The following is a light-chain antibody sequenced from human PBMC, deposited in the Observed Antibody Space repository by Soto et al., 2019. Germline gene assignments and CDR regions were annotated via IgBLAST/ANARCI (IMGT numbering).Light chain of an antibody. J-gene: IGKJ3*01. CDR2: AAS. V-gene: IGKV1-27*01. CDR3: QKYSSVPV. Sequence: DIQMTQSPTSLSASIGGRVTITCRGSQGIRNFVAWYQQKPGKAPKLLIYAASTLQSGVPSRFSGSGSGTDFTLTINSLQPEDVATYSCQKYSSVPVFGPGTKVEIK. CDR1: QGIRNF.